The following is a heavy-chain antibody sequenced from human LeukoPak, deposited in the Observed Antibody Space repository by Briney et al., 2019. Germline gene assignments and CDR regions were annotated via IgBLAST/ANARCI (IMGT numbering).Heavy chain of an antibody. CDR3: ASYYCSSTSCSIDAFDI. CDR2: IIPILGTP. V-gene: IGHV1-69*13. Sequence: SVKVSCKASGGIFSNHAVNWVRQAPGQGLEWMGGIIPILGTPNSAQKFQGRVTITADESTSTAYMELSNLRSEDTAVYYCASYYCSSTSCSIDAFDIWGQGTMVTVSS. D-gene: IGHD2-2*01. CDR1: GGIFSNHA. J-gene: IGHJ3*02.